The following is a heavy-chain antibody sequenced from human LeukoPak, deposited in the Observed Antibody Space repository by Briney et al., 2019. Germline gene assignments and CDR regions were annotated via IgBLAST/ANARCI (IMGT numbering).Heavy chain of an antibody. V-gene: IGHV3-53*01. Sequence: GGSLRLSCAASGFTVSSNYMSWVRQAPGKGLEWVSVIYAGGSTYYADSVKGRFSIPRDDSKNTLYLQMNSLGAEDTAVYYCARSKSRGDYYFDNWGQGTLVTVSS. CDR2: IYAGGST. J-gene: IGHJ4*02. CDR3: ARSKSRGDYYFDN. CDR1: GFTVSSNY. D-gene: IGHD2-21*02.